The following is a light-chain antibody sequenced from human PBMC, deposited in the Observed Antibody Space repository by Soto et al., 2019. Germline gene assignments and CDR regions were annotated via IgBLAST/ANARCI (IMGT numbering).Light chain of an antibody. Sequence: EIVMTQSPATLSVSPGERATLSCRASQGVSRKLAWYQHKPGQAPRLLISGASTGATGIPARFSGSGSGTEFTLTISSLQSEDCAIYYCQQYHAWPITFGGGTRWIS. V-gene: IGKV3-15*01. J-gene: IGKJ4*01. CDR3: QQYHAWPIT. CDR2: GAS. CDR1: QGVSRK.